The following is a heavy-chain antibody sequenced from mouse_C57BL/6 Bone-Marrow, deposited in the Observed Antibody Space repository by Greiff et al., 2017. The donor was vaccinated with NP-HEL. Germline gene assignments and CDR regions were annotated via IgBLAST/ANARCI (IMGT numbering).Heavy chain of an antibody. Sequence: QVQLQQSGAELVRPGASVTLSCKASGYTFTDYEMHWVKQTPVHGLEWIGAIDPETGGTSYNQKFKGKAILTADKSSSTAYMELSSLTSEDSAVYYCTLYDYFSWFAYWGQGTLVTVTA. CDR1: GYTFTDYE. V-gene: IGHV1-15*01. CDR2: IDPETGGT. D-gene: IGHD2-4*01. CDR3: TLYDYFSWFAY. J-gene: IGHJ3*01.